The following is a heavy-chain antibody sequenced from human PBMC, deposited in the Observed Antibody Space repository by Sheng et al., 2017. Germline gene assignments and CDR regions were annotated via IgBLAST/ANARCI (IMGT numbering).Heavy chain of an antibody. V-gene: IGHV3-30*02. D-gene: IGHD3-16*01. CDR1: GFTFSSYG. J-gene: IGHJ4*02. CDR3: AKDLTRGSYGPFDY. Sequence: QVQLVESGGGVVQPGGSLRLSCAASGFTFSSYGMHWVRQAPGKGLEWVAFIRYDGSNKYYADSVKGRFTISRXNSKNMLYLQMNSLRAEDTAVYYCAKDLTRGSYGPFDYWGQGTLVTVSS. CDR2: IRYDGSNK.